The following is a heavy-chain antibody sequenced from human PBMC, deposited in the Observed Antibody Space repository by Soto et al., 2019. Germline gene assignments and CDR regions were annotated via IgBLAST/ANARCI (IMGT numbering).Heavy chain of an antibody. CDR1: GFSVSSHY. CDR2: IYAVGST. D-gene: IGHD6-19*01. V-gene: IGHV3-53*01. J-gene: IGHJ4*02. Sequence: EVQLVESGGGLVQPGGSLRLTCAASGFSVSSHYVSWVRQAPGKGLEWISVIYAVGSTYYADSVRGRFTISRDISMNTVSLQMNSLTEADTALYYCARAVAGTVDYWGQGTLVTVAS. CDR3: ARAVAGTVDY.